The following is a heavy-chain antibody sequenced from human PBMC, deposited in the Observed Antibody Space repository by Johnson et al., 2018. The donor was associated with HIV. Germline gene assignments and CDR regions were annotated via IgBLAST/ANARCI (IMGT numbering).Heavy chain of an antibody. Sequence: VQLVESGGGLVKPGGSLRLSCAASGFTFSNYYMNWIRQAPGKGLEWVSYISGSGSTTYYAEFVKGRFTISRDNAKNSLFLQMNSLRAEDTAVYYCARDYSKGDAFDIWGQGTMVTVSS. J-gene: IGHJ3*02. V-gene: IGHV3-11*04. CDR1: GFTFSNYY. D-gene: IGHD1-26*01. CDR3: ARDYSKGDAFDI. CDR2: ISGSGSTT.